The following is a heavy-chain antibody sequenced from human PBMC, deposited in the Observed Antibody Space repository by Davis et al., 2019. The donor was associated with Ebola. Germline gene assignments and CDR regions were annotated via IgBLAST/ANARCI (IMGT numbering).Heavy chain of an antibody. D-gene: IGHD1-26*01. J-gene: IGHJ4*02. CDR1: GFTFTANS. Sequence: GESLKTPCITPGFTFTANSMNWVRQAPGKGLEWISYISSSGGTTYYADLVQGRFTISRDNAKKSRYLQMNSLRDEDTAVYYCVRASSGSYYSVFDNWGQGSLVTVTS. V-gene: IGHV3-48*02. CDR2: ISSSGGTT. CDR3: VRASSGSYYSVFDN.